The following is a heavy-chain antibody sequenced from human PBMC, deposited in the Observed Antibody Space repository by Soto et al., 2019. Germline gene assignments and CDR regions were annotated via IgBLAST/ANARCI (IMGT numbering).Heavy chain of an antibody. V-gene: IGHV4-59*02. J-gene: IGHJ6*02. CDR2: IYNSGGT. CDR3: ARAPTYSYGSGTPYYFYAMDV. CDR1: GDSVSRYY. D-gene: IGHD3-10*01. Sequence: PSETLSLTCTVSGDSVSRYYWNWIRQPPGKGLEWIGYIYNSGGTNYNPSLKSRVTISVDTSKNQFSLTLTSVTAADTAVYYCARAPTYSYGSGTPYYFYAMDVWGQGTTVTVSS.